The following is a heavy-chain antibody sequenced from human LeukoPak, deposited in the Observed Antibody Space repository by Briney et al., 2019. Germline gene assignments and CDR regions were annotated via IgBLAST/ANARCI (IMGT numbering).Heavy chain of an antibody. CDR3: AREPITIFGTAFDI. CDR2: IWYDGSNK. Sequence: GRSLRLSCAASGFTFSSYGMHWVRQAPGKGLEWVAVIWYDGSNKYYADSVKGRFTISRDNSKNTLYLQMNSLRAEDTAVYYCAREPITIFGTAFDIWGQGTMVTVSS. V-gene: IGHV3-33*01. CDR1: GFTFSSYG. D-gene: IGHD3-3*01. J-gene: IGHJ3*02.